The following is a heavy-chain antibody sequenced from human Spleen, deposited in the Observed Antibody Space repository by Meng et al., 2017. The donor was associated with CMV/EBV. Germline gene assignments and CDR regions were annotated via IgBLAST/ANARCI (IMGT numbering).Heavy chain of an antibody. CDR1: RGGG. CDR2: IYWNDDK. V-gene: IGHV2-5*01. Sequence: RGGGVGWIRQPTGRDLEWLTLIYWNDDKTYSPPLRNRLAITKDTARNRVVVTLATVDPVDTATYYCARAFRKWSSESGNYSPYFDSWGRGTLVTVSS. CDR3: ARAFRKWSSESGNYSPYFDS. J-gene: IGHJ4*02. D-gene: IGHD3-10*01.